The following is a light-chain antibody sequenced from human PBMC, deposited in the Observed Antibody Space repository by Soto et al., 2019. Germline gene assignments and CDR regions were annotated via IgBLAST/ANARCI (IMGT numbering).Light chain of an antibody. V-gene: IGLV2-14*03. CDR3: SSYASSTTLGV. CDR2: DVS. Sequence: QSVLTQPASVSGSPGQSITISCTGTSSDVGGYNYVSWYQQHPGKAPKLMIYDVSVRPSGVSNRFSGSKSGNTASLTISGLQAEDEADYYCSSYASSTTLGVFGGGTKVTVL. CDR1: SSDVGGYNY. J-gene: IGLJ2*01.